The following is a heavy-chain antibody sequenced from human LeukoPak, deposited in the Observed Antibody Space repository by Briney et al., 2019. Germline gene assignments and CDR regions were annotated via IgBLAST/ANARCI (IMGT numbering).Heavy chain of an antibody. D-gene: IGHD6-19*01. V-gene: IGHV4-59*01. CDR1: GGSISSYY. J-gene: IGHJ4*02. Sequence: PSETLSLTCTVSGGSISSYYWSWIRQPPGKGLEWIGYIYYSGSTNYNPSLKSRVTISVDTSKNQFSLKLSSVTAADTAVYYCARSPGDSSGWYDYWGQGTLVTVSS. CDR3: ARSPGDSSGWYDY. CDR2: IYYSGST.